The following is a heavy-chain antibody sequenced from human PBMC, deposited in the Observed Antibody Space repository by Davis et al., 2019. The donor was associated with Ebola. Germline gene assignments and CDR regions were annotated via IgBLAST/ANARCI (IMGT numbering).Heavy chain of an antibody. CDR3: AKYHVPGSGRQHYYYYGMDV. D-gene: IGHD3-10*01. Sequence: GESLKISCAASGFTFSSYGMHWVRQAPGKGLEWVAVISYDGSNKYYADSVKGRFTISRDNSKNTLYLQMNSLRAEDTAVYYCAKYHVPGSGRQHYYYYGMDVWGKGTTVTVSS. J-gene: IGHJ6*04. V-gene: IGHV3-30*18. CDR2: ISYDGSNK. CDR1: GFTFSSYG.